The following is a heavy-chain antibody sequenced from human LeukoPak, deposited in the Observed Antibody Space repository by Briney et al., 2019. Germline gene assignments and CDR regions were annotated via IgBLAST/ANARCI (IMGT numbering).Heavy chain of an antibody. CDR2: IYYSGST. Sequence: QSSETLSLTCTVSGGSISSYYWSWIRQPPGKGLEWIGYIYYSGSTNYNPSLKSRVTISVDTSKNQFSLKLSSVTAADTAVYYCARLPRYSSSGIFDYWGQGTLVTVSS. CDR1: GGSISSYY. D-gene: IGHD6-13*01. V-gene: IGHV4-59*01. CDR3: ARLPRYSSSGIFDY. J-gene: IGHJ4*02.